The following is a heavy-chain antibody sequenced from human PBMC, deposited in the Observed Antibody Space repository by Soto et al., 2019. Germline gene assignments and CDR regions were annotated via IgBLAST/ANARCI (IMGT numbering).Heavy chain of an antibody. CDR1: DFTFSSNY. D-gene: IGHD4-17*01. CDR2: IYSGGST. CDR3: AGRGGDYDRPLDY. J-gene: IGHJ4*02. V-gene: IGHV3-53*02. Sequence: EVRLVETGGRLIHPGGSLRLSCAASDFTFSSNYMAWVRQAPGQGLEWVSVIYSGGSTYYAYSVKGRFSISRDDSHNTLHLQMNSLRVYNTAVYYCAGRGGDYDRPLDYWGQGTVVTVS.